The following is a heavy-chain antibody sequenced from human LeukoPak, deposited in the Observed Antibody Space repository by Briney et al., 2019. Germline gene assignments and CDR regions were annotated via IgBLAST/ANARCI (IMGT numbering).Heavy chain of an antibody. J-gene: IGHJ4*02. D-gene: IGHD3-22*01. CDR1: GFTFDDYG. CDR3: ARVYFDSSGYGNYFDY. V-gene: IGHV3-20*04. CDR2: TTRNGGST. Sequence: PGGSLRLSCAASGFTFDDYGTTWARLAPRKGLEWDSGTTRNGGSTGYVDSGKCRFTISRDNAKNSLSLQMNSLRAEDTALYYCARVYFDSSGYGNYFDYWGQGTLVTVSS.